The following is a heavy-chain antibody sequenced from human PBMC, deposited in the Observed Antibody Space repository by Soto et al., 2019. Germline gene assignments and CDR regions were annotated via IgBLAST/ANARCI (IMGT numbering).Heavy chain of an antibody. Sequence: QAQLVESGGGVVQPGTSLRLSCAASGFTLSTYGMHWVRQAPGKGLEWRAMISHDGGAIHYTDAVKGRCTVSRDTSSKTSQLHVNGLRLEDTGVYYCARDVGPSSRDNWIDPWGQGTLVTVAS. D-gene: IGHD6-13*01. CDR2: ISHDGGAI. CDR3: ARDVGPSSRDNWIDP. CDR1: GFTLSTYG. J-gene: IGHJ5*02. V-gene: IGHV3-30*03.